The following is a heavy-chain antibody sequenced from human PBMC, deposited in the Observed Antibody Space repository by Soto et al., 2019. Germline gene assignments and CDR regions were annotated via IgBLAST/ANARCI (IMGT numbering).Heavy chain of an antibody. Sequence: GGSLRLSCAASGFTVSINYMRWVRQAPGKGLEWVPVIYSGGSTYYADSVKGRFTISRDNSKNTLYLQMNSLRAEDTAVYYCANTMGANVAFDIWGQGTMVTVSS. CDR2: IYSGGST. CDR3: ANTMGANVAFDI. V-gene: IGHV3-53*01. D-gene: IGHD1-26*01. CDR1: GFTVSINY. J-gene: IGHJ3*02.